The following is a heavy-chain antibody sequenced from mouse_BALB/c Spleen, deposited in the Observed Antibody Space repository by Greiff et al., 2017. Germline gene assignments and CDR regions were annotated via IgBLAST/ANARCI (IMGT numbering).Heavy chain of an antibody. CDR1: GYTFTSYV. J-gene: IGHJ4*01. Sequence: EVQLQQSGPELVKPGASVKMSCKASGYTFTSYVMHWVKQKPGQGLEWIGYINPYNDGTKYNEKFKGKATLTADTSSSTAYMQLSSLTSEDSAVYFCARWGDYYAMDYWGQGTSVTVSS. V-gene: IGHV1-14*01. CDR3: ARWGDYYAMDY. CDR2: INPYNDGT.